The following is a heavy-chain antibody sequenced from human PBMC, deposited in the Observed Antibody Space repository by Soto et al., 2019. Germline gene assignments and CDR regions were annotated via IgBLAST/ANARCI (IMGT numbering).Heavy chain of an antibody. V-gene: IGHV4-59*01. Sequence: SGTLSLTCSVSGGSITDNFWTWIRQSPGKGLEWVGYIYYTGITNYNPSLKRRVTISLDRSKNQFSLKLDSVTAADTAVYYCARALDYDFWGGRNWFDPWGQGTLVTVSS. D-gene: IGHD3-3*01. CDR1: GGSITDNF. J-gene: IGHJ5*02. CDR2: IYYTGIT. CDR3: ARALDYDFWGGRNWFDP.